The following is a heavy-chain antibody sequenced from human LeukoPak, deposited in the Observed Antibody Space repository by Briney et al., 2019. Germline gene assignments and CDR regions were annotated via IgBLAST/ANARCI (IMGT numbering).Heavy chain of an antibody. Sequence: ASVKVSCKSSGYTFTSYYMYWVRQAPGQGLERMGIINPSGGSTGYAQKFQGRVTMTRDTSTSTVYIELSSLRSEDTAVYYCASDLSKCSGGSCYSPIAYYYGMDVWGQGTTVTVSS. D-gene: IGHD2-15*01. CDR2: INPSGGST. CDR1: GYTFTSYY. V-gene: IGHV1-46*01. J-gene: IGHJ6*02. CDR3: ASDLSKCSGGSCYSPIAYYYGMDV.